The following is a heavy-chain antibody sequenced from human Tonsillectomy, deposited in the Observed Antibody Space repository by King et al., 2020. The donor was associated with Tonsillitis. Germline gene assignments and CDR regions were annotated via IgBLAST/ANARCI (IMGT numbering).Heavy chain of an antibody. J-gene: IGHJ4*02. V-gene: IGHV4-34*01. CDR3: AREVVSGVDY. CDR1: GGSFSGYY. CDR2: INHSGST. Sequence: VQLQQWGAGLLKPSETLSLTCAVYGGSFSGYYWSWIRQPPGKGLEWIGEINHSGSTNYNPSLKSRVTISVDTSKNQFSLKLSSVTAADTAVYYCAREVVSGVDYWGQGTLVTVSS. D-gene: IGHD5/OR15-5a*01.